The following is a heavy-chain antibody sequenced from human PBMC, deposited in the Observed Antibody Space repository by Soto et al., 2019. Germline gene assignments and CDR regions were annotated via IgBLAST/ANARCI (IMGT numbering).Heavy chain of an antibody. J-gene: IGHJ4*02. V-gene: IGHV4-30-2*01. CDR3: ARGPPFGY. CDR2: IYHSGSN. D-gene: IGHD3-10*01. CDR1: GGSISSGGYS. Sequence: QLQLQESGSGLVKPSQTLSLTCAVSGGSISSGGYSWSWIRQPPGKGLEWIGYIYHSGSNYYNPTIKSQNTITEDSPKNQFSLTLGSVTAEDTAVYYCARGPPFGYWGQGTLVTVSS.